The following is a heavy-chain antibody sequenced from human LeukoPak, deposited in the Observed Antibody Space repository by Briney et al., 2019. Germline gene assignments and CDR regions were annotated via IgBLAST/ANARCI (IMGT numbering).Heavy chain of an antibody. CDR2: IKQDGSEK. J-gene: IGHJ4*02. D-gene: IGHD3-22*01. V-gene: IGHV3-7*01. CDR1: GFTFSSYW. Sequence: GGSLRLSCAASGFTFSSYWMSWVRQAPGKGLEWVANIKQDGSEKYYVDSVKGRFTISRDNAKNSLCLQMNSLRAEDTAVYYCAREPSYDSSGIDYWGQGTLVTVSS. CDR3: AREPSYDSSGIDY.